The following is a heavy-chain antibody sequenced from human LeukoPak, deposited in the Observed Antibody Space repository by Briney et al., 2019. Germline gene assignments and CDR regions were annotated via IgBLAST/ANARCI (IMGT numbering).Heavy chain of an antibody. D-gene: IGHD3-3*01. J-gene: IGHJ6*03. V-gene: IGHV1-8*01. CDR1: GYTFGSFD. Sequence: ASVKVSCKASGYTFGSFDINWVRQATGQGLEWIGWMNPNNAYKGYAQKFQGRVTMTKNTSINTVYLELSSLRAEDTAVYYCARVYDFWSGYFPYYYYYYMDVWGKGTTVTVSS. CDR3: ARVYDFWSGYFPYYYYYYMDV. CDR2: MNPNNAYK.